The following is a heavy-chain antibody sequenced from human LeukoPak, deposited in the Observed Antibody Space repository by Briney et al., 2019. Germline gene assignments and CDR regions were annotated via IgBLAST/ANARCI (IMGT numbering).Heavy chain of an antibody. J-gene: IGHJ4*02. V-gene: IGHV1-8*01. D-gene: IGHD4-23*01. CDR3: ASELRWQPH. CDR1: GYTFTSYD. CDR2: MNPNSGNT. Sequence: ASVKVSCKASGYTFTSYDVNWVRQATGQGLEWMGWMNPNSGNTGYAQKFQGRIIMTSDTSISTAYLELSSLRSEDTAEYYCASELRWQPHWGQGTLVTVSS.